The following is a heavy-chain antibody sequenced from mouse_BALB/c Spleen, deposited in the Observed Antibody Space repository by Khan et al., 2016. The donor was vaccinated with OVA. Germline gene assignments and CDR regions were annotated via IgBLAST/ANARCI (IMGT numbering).Heavy chain of an antibody. Sequence: QVQLQQSGPELVRPGVSVKISCKGSAYTFTDYAIYWVKQSHAKSLEWVGLISTYSGNTNYNQKFKVKATMTVDKSSSTAYMELARLTSEDSAIYYCARPAYDGYYDYWGQGTTLTVSS. J-gene: IGHJ2*01. CDR2: ISTYSGNT. D-gene: IGHD2-3*01. V-gene: IGHV1S137*01. CDR3: ARPAYDGYYDY. CDR1: AYTFTDYA.